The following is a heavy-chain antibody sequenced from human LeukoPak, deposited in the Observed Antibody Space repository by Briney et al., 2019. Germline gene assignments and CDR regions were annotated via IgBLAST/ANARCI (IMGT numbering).Heavy chain of an antibody. J-gene: IGHJ4*02. V-gene: IGHV4-59*12. CDR2: VYYSGST. D-gene: IGHD6-13*01. CDR3: ARGPGIAAAGPY. CDR1: GGSISYYY. Sequence: PSETLSLTCTVSGGSISYYYWSWIRQPPGKGLQWIGYVYYSGSTNYNPSLKSRVTISVDTSKNQFSLKLSSVTAADTAVYYCARGPGIAAAGPYWGQGTLVTVSS.